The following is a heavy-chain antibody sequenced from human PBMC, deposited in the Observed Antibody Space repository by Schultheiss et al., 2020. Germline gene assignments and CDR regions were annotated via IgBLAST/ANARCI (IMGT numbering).Heavy chain of an antibody. J-gene: IGHJ4*02. D-gene: IGHD4-23*01. CDR1: GFSFSSYS. CDR2: IGAGGAST. Sequence: GESLKISCVASGFSFSSYSMNWVRQVPGKGLEWVSSIGAGGASTYYADSVKGRFTISRDNSKNTLYLQMNSLRAEDTAVYYCAKGGNSWVGWGQGTLVTVSS. CDR3: AKGGNSWVG. V-gene: IGHV3-23*01.